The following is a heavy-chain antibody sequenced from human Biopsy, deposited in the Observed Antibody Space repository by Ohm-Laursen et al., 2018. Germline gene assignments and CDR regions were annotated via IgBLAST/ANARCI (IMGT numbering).Heavy chain of an antibody. CDR2: ISGYNGNT. CDR3: ARIAAAGWDDY. CDR1: GYTFTSYG. V-gene: IGHV1-18*01. D-gene: IGHD6-25*01. J-gene: IGHJ4*02. Sequence: SSVKVSCKASGYTFTSYGISWVRQAPGQGFEWMGRISGYNGNTNYAQKFQGRITMTIDAATSTGYMDLRSLKSDDTAVYYCARIAAAGWDDYWGQGTLVIVSS.